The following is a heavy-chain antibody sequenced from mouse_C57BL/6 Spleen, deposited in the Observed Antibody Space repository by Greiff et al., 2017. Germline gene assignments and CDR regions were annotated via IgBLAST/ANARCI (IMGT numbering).Heavy chain of an antibody. CDR2: INPSTGGT. J-gene: IGHJ2*01. D-gene: IGHD4-1*01. CDR3: ARNWDRGDD. V-gene: IGHV1-42*01. Sequence: EVQLQQSGPELVKPGASVKISCKASGYSFTGYYMNWVKQSPEKSLEWIGEINPSTGGTTYNQKFKAKATLTVDKSSSTAYMQLKSLTSEDSAVYYCARNWDRGDDWGQGTTLTVSS. CDR1: GYSFTGYY.